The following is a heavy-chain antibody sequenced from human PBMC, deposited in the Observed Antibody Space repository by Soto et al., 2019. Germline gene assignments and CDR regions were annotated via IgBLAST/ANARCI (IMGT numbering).Heavy chain of an antibody. D-gene: IGHD3-3*01. CDR2: IKSKTDGGTT. J-gene: IGHJ3*02. V-gene: IGHV3-15*07. CDR1: GFTFSNAW. CDR3: TTGQSVDDFWSGYLHDAFDN. Sequence: EVQLVESGGGLVKPGGSLRLSCAASGFTFSNAWMNWVRQAPGKGLEWVGRIKSKTDGGTTDYAAPVKGRFTISRDDSKNTLYLQMNSLKTEDTAVYYCTTGQSVDDFWSGYLHDAFDNWGQGTMVTVSS.